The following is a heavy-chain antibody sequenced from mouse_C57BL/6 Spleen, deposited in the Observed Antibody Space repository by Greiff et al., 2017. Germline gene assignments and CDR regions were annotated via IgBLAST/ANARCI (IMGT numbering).Heavy chain of an antibody. V-gene: IGHV1-52*01. D-gene: IGHD1-1*01. CDR3: ARRGYYYYGSSFYWYFDV. CDR2: SET. Sequence: SETHYNQKFKDKATLTVNKSSSTAYMQLSSLTSEDSAVYYCARRGYYYYGSSFYWYFDVWGTGTTVTVSS. J-gene: IGHJ1*03.